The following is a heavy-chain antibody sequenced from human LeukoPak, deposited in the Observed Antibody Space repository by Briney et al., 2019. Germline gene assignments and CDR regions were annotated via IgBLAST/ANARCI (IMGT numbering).Heavy chain of an antibody. J-gene: IGHJ6*03. CDR2: ISYDGSNK. Sequence: GRSLRLSCAASGFTFSSYGINWVRQAPGKGLEWVAAISYDGSNKYYADSVKGRFTISRDNSKYTLYLQMNSLRAEDTAVYYCAKRNIGNYYYYMDVWGKGTTVTVSS. CDR3: AKRNIGNYYYYMDV. V-gene: IGHV3-30*18. D-gene: IGHD1/OR15-1a*01. CDR1: GFTFSSYG.